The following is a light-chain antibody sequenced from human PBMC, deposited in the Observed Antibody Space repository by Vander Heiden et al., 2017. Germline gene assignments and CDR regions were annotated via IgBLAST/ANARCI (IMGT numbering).Light chain of an antibody. CDR1: QSVIRSS. J-gene: IGKJ3*01. Sequence: ALTQSPGTLSLSPGGGATLSCRASQSVIRSSLAWYQQKPGQAPRLLIYDASNRATGIPDTFSGSGSGTDFILTISRLEPEDFAVYYCHQDGTSPFTFGHGTKVEIK. CDR2: DAS. CDR3: HQDGTSPFT. V-gene: IGKV3-20*01.